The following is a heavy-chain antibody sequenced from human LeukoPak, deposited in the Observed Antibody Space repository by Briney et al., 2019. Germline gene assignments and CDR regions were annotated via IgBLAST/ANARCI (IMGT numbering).Heavy chain of an antibody. CDR3: ARAGDSSSWYYHYYGMGV. Sequence: ASVKVSCKASGYTFTSYGISWVRQAPGQGLEWMGWISAYNGNTNYAQKLQGRVTMTTDTSTSTAYMELRSLRSDDTAVYYCARAGDSSSWYYHYYGMGVWGQGTTVTVSS. V-gene: IGHV1-18*01. J-gene: IGHJ6*02. D-gene: IGHD6-13*01. CDR2: ISAYNGNT. CDR1: GYTFTSYG.